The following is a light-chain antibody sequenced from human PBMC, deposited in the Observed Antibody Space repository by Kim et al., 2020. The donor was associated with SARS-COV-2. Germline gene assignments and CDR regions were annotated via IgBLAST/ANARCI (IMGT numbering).Light chain of an antibody. Sequence: QSALTQPASVSGSPGQSITISCTGTSSDVGNYELVSWYQQHPGKAPKLITFEVRERPSGVSNRFSGSKSGNTASLTISGLQAEDEADYYCCSYTTGSTYVFGTGTKVTVL. CDR2: EVR. V-gene: IGLV2-23*02. CDR1: SSDVGNYEL. J-gene: IGLJ1*01. CDR3: CSYTTGSTYV.